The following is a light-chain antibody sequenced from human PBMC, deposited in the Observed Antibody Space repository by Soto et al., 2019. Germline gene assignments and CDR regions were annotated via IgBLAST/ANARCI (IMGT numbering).Light chain of an antibody. J-gene: IGLJ1*01. CDR3: ASWDDSLNGLYV. CDR1: SSNIGSGT. CDR2: NNN. Sequence: QLVLTQPPSVSGTPGQRVTISCSGGSSNIGSGTVNWYQQLPGTAPKLLIYNNNQRPSGVPDRFSGSKSGTSGSLAISGLQSEDEADYYCASWDDSLNGLYVFGTGTKLTVL. V-gene: IGLV1-44*01.